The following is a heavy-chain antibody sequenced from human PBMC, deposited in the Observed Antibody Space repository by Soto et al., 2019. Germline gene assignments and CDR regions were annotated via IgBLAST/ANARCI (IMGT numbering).Heavy chain of an antibody. CDR2: ISRSGSPI. CDR3: VREGRSSTSCNTGCAFDI. Sequence: QVQLVESGGGLVRPGGSLRLSCAASGFTSWDYHMSWIRQAPGKGLEWVSYISRSGSPIYYADSVKGRFTISRDNAENSLYLQMNSLRAEYTAVYYCVREGRSSTSCNTGCAFDIWGQGTMVTVSS. V-gene: IGHV3-11*01. D-gene: IGHD2-2*02. J-gene: IGHJ3*02. CDR1: GFTSWDYH.